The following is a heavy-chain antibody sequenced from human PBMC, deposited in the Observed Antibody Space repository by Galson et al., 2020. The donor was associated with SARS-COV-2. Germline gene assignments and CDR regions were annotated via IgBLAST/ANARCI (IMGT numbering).Heavy chain of an antibody. CDR3: ARQPTGYPNWFDS. J-gene: IGHJ5*01. V-gene: IGHV4-39*01. CDR2: SHCYGKT. D-gene: IGHD3-9*01. CDR1: GASIRSSSHC. Sequence: SETLSLTCTVSGASIRSSSHCYSWGWIRQSAGKRLEWIGTSHCYGKTYYNSSLESRVAISEDPSNNQFFLIVTSVSAADTAMYFCARQPTGYPNWFDSWGQGIMVIVSS.